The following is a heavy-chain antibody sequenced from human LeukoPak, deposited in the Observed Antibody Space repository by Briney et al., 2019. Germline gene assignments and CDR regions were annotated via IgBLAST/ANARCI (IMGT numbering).Heavy chain of an antibody. Sequence: PGGSLRLSCAASGFTFSSYAMSWVRQAPGKGLEWVSAISGSGGSTYYADSVKGRFTISRDNSKNTLYLQMNSLRAEDTAVYYCAKDPDYDILTGYYTYWGQGTLVTVSS. V-gene: IGHV3-23*01. CDR3: AKDPDYDILTGYYTY. CDR1: GFTFSSYA. J-gene: IGHJ4*02. D-gene: IGHD3-9*01. CDR2: ISGSGGST.